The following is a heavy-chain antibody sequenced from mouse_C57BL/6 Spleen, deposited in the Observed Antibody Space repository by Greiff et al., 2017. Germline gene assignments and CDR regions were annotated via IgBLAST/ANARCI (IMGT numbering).Heavy chain of an antibody. CDR2: IYPSDSET. CDR1: GYTFTSYW. Sequence: QVQLQQPGAELVRPGSSVKLSCKASGYTFTSYWMDWVQQRPGQGLEWIGNIYPSDSETHYNQKFKDKATLTVDKSSSTAYMQLSSLTSEDSAVYYCARKVYDGYPAWFAYWGQGTLVTVSA. D-gene: IGHD2-2*01. CDR3: ARKVYDGYPAWFAY. J-gene: IGHJ3*01. V-gene: IGHV1-61*01.